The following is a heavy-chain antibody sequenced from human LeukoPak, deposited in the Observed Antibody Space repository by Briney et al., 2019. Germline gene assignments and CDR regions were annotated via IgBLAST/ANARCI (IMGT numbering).Heavy chain of an antibody. CDR1: GYTFTTYG. V-gene: IGHV1-18*01. D-gene: IGHD3-16*02. CDR2: ISIYDGNT. CDR3: ARDCMITFGGVIVPCYFDY. J-gene: IGHJ4*02. Sequence: ASVKVSCKASGYTFTTYGISWVRQPPGQELEWMGWISIYDGNTNYPQKLQGRVTMTTDTSTSTAYMELRSLRSDDTAVYYCARDCMITFGGVIVPCYFDYWGQGTLVTVSS.